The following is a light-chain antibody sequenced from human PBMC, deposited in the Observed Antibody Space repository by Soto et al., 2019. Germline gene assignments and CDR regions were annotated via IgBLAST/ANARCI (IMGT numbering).Light chain of an antibody. CDR1: SSDIGSYNL. CDR3: CSYAGSSTLL. CDR2: AGS. J-gene: IGLJ3*02. Sequence: QSALTQPASVSGSPGQSITVSCTGTSSDIGSYNLVSWYQHHPGKAPKLMIYAGSKRPSGVSSRFSGSKSGNTASLTISGLQXXDEADYYCCSYAGSSTLLFGGGTKLTVL. V-gene: IGLV2-23*01.